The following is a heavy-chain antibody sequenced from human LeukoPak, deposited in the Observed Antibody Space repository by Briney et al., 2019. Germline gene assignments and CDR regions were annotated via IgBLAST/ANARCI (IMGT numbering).Heavy chain of an antibody. CDR1: GYIFTNYA. CDR3: ARGKWPDY. J-gene: IGHJ4*02. V-gene: IGHV1-18*01. D-gene: IGHD5-12*01. CDR2: ISGYNGNT. Sequence: GAPVKVSCKASGYIFTNYAISWVRQAPGQGLEWMGWISGYNGNTNYAQKLQGRVTLTTDTSTSTAYMELRSLTSDDTAVYYCARGKWPDYWGQGTLVTVSS.